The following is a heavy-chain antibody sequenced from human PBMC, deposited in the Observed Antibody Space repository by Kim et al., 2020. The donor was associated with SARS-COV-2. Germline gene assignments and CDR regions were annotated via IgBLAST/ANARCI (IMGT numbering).Heavy chain of an antibody. CDR1: GGSFSGYF. J-gene: IGHJ4*02. Sequence: SETLSLTCAVYGGSFSGYFWTWIRQHPGKGLEWIGEINHSGSTNYNPSLKSRVTLSVDTSRNQFSLNLNSVTAADTAVYFCARTGLRRLGYDLFDYWGQGTLVTVSS. V-gene: IGHV4-34*01. CDR3: ARTGLRRLGYDLFDY. D-gene: IGHD6-13*01. CDR2: INHSGST.